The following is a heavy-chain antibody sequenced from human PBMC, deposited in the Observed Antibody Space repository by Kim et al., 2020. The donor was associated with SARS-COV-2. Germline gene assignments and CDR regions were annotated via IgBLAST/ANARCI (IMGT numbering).Heavy chain of an antibody. Sequence: SETLSLTCTVSGCSVSSGSYYWSWIRQPPGKGLEWIGYIYYSGSTNYNPSLKSRVTISVDTSKNQFSLKLSSVTAADTAVYYCARARPYYYDSSGYYYY. D-gene: IGHD3-22*01. CDR1: GCSVSSGSYY. J-gene: IGHJ6*01. V-gene: IGHV4-61*01. CDR2: IYYSGST. CDR3: ARARPYYYDSSGYYYY.